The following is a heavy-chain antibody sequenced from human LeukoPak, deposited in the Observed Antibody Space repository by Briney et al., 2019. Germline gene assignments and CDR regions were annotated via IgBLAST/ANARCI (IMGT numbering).Heavy chain of an antibody. Sequence: ASVKVSCKASGYTFTSYGIIWVRQAPGQGLEWMGWISAYNGNTNYAQKLQGRVTMTTDTSTSTAYMELRSLRSDDTAVYYCARDTNAGYSSGLIDYWGQGNLVTVSS. CDR2: ISAYNGNT. J-gene: IGHJ4*02. CDR1: GYTFTSYG. CDR3: ARDTNAGYSSGLIDY. D-gene: IGHD6-19*01. V-gene: IGHV1-18*01.